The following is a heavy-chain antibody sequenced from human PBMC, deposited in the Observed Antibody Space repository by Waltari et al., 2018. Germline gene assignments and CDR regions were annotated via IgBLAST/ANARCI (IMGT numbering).Heavy chain of an antibody. D-gene: IGHD3-3*01. V-gene: IGHV4-34*01. J-gene: IGHJ5*02. Sequence: QVQLQQWGAGLLTPSEPLSLPCAVYGWSFSGYYWSWIRQPPGKGLEWIGEINHSGSTNYNPSLKSRVTISVDTSKNQFSRKLSSVTAADTAVYYCARGGVLRITIFGVTGWFDPWGQGTLVTVSS. CDR2: INHSGST. CDR3: ARGGVLRITIFGVTGWFDP. CDR1: GWSFSGYY.